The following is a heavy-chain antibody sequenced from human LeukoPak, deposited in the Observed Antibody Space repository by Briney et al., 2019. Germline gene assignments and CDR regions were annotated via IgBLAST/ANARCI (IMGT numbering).Heavy chain of an antibody. Sequence: GGSLRLSCAASGFTFSSYEMNWVRQAPGKGLEWVSYISSSGSTIYYADSVKGRFTISRDNAKNSLYLQMNSLRAEDTAVYYCARGMVTSSIYYYYYMDVWGKGTTVTISS. CDR3: ARGMVTSSIYYYYYMDV. D-gene: IGHD2-2*01. CDR2: ISSSGSTI. V-gene: IGHV3-48*03. CDR1: GFTFSSYE. J-gene: IGHJ6*03.